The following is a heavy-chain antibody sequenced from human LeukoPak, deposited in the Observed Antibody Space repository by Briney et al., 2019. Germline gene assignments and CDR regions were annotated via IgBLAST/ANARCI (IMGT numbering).Heavy chain of an antibody. Sequence: PGGSLRLSCAASGFTFSSSWMNWVRQAPGKGLEWVANIKQDGSQDLYVDSVKGRFTISRDNAKNSLYLQMSSLRAEDTAVYYCVRFYYDSSGYFMDYWGQGTLVTVSS. J-gene: IGHJ4*02. V-gene: IGHV3-7*01. CDR3: VRFYYDSSGYFMDY. D-gene: IGHD3-22*01. CDR1: GFTFSSSW. CDR2: IKQDGSQD.